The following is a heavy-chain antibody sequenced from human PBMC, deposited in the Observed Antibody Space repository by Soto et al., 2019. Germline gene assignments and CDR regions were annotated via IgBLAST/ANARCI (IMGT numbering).Heavy chain of an antibody. CDR2: ISDAGERT. Sequence: GGSLRLSCAATGFTFSNHAMSWVRRAAGKGLEWVSGISDAGERTYYADSVRGRFTVSRDNSKNTLYLQMNTLRAEDTAVYYCAKDYSSVWSRGIDVWGQGILVTVSS. V-gene: IGHV3-23*01. CDR1: GFTFSNHA. J-gene: IGHJ4*02. CDR3: AKDYSSVWSRGIDV. D-gene: IGHD6-19*01.